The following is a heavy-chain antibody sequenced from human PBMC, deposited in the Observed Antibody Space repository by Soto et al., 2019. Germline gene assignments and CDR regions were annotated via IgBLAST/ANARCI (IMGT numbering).Heavy chain of an antibody. CDR3: ARVSSSWYYFDY. V-gene: IGHV4-39*01. CDR2: IYYSGST. D-gene: IGHD6-13*01. Sequence: SETLSLTCTVSGGSISSCSYYWGWIRQPPGKGLEWIGSIYYSGSTYYNPSLKSRVTISVDTSKNQFSLKLSSVTAADTAVYYCARVSSSWYYFDYWGRGTLVTVSS. J-gene: IGHJ4*02. CDR1: GGSISSCSYY.